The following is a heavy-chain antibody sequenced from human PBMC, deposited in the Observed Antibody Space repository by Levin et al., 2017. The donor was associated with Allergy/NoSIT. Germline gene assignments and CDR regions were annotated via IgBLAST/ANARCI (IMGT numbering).Heavy chain of an antibody. CDR1: GFTFSSYS. CDR3: ARVFTYGSGSYKSDY. D-gene: IGHD3-10*01. Sequence: GGSLRLSCAASGFTFSSYSMNWVRQAPGKGLEWVSYISSSSSTIYYADSVKGRFTISRDNAKNSLYLQMNSLRAEDTAVYYCARVFTYGSGSYKSDYWGQGTLVTVSS. J-gene: IGHJ4*02. V-gene: IGHV3-48*01. CDR2: ISSSSSTI.